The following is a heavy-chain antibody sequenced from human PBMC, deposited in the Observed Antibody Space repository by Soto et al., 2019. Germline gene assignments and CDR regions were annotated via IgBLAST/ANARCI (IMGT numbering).Heavy chain of an antibody. D-gene: IGHD3-10*01. V-gene: IGHV4-31*03. CDR1: GGSISSGGYY. CDR2: IYYSGST. J-gene: IGHJ6*04. Sequence: SETLSLTCTVSGGSISSGGYYWSWIRQHPGKGLEWIGYIYYSGSTYYNPSLKSRVTISVDTSKNQFSLKLSSVTAADTAVYIFARDKIPMVRGRYGMEVWGKGTTVTFP. CDR3: ARDKIPMVRGRYGMEV.